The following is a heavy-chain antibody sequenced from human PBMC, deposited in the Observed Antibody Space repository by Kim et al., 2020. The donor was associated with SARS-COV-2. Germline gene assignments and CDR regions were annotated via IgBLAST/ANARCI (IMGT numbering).Heavy chain of an antibody. CDR3: ARVYPVLITTSGALPYYGMVV. CDR1: GFTFSSYE. V-gene: IGHV3-48*03. Sequence: GGSLRLSCAASGFTFSSYEMNWVRQAPGKGLEWVSYISSSGSTIYYADSVKGRFTISRDNAKNSLYLQMNSLRAEDTAVYYCARVYPVLITTSGALPYYGMVVWGQGSSVTVSS. D-gene: IGHD3-22*01. CDR2: ISSSGSTI. J-gene: IGHJ6*02.